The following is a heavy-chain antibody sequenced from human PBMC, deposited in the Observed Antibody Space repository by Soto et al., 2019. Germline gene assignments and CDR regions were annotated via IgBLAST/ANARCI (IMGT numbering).Heavy chain of an antibody. V-gene: IGHV3-23*01. D-gene: IGHD3-22*01. J-gene: IGHJ3*02. CDR3: AKDNGYDCSGYGAPNAFDI. CDR2: ISGRRGST. Sequence: LRLSCAASGFTFSSYAMSWVRQAPGKGLEWVPGISGRRGSTYYADSVKGRFTISRDNSKNTLYLQMRSLRAEDTAVYYCAKDNGYDCSGYGAPNAFDIWGQGTMVTVSS. CDR1: GFTFSSYA.